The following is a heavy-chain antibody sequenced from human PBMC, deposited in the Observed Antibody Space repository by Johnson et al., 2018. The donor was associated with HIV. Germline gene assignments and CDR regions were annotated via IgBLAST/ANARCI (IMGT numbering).Heavy chain of an antibody. CDR2: ISSSGGTI. J-gene: IGHJ3*01. Sequence: VQLVESGGGLVKPGGSLRLSCAASGFTFNDHYMSWIRQAPGKGLEWVSYISSSGGTISNADSVKGRFTISRNNAKNSLYLQMNSLRAEDTAVYFCAIVWRNEGRHAFDVWGQGTMVTVSS. CDR3: AIVWRNEGRHAFDV. CDR1: GFTFNDHY. V-gene: IGHV3-11*04. D-gene: IGHD1-1*01.